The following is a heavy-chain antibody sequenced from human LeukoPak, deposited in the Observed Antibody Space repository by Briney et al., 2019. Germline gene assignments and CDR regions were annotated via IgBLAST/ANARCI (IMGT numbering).Heavy chain of an antibody. CDR2: ISYDGSNK. J-gene: IGHJ4*02. Sequence: GGSLRLSCAASGFTFSSYGMHWVRQAPGKGLEWVAVISYDGSNKYYADSVKGRFTISRDNSKNTLYLQMSSLRAEDTAVYYCAREYSSSWSEIDYWGQGTLVTVSS. V-gene: IGHV3-30*03. D-gene: IGHD6-13*01. CDR3: AREYSSSWSEIDY. CDR1: GFTFSSYG.